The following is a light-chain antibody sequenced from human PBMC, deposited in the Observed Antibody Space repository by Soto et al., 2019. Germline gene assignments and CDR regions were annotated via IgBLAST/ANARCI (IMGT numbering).Light chain of an antibody. Sequence: EVGLPQSTATLSLSPGERATLSFRASQSVSSSLAWYQQKPGQAPRLLIYDASNRATGIPDRFSGSGSGTDFTLTISRLEPEDFAVYYCHHYNSWPYTSGQGTMVDNK. J-gene: IGKJ2*01. CDR2: DAS. CDR3: HHYNSWPYT. V-gene: IGKV3-11*01. CDR1: QSVSSS.